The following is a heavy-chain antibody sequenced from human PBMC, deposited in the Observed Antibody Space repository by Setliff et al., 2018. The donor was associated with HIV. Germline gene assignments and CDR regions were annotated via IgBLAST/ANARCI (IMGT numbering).Heavy chain of an antibody. CDR2: ISPDGSAT. CDR1: GFTFSSAW. CDR3: ARWGSGSYERVFDY. V-gene: IGHV3-7*01. D-gene: IGHD1-26*01. Sequence: QTGGSLRLSCAASGFTFSSAWMGWVRQAPAKGLEWVANISPDGSATLYVDSVKGRFTISRDNANNLVYLQMNSLRVEDTAVYFCARWGSGSYERVFDYWGQGMLVTVSS. J-gene: IGHJ4*02.